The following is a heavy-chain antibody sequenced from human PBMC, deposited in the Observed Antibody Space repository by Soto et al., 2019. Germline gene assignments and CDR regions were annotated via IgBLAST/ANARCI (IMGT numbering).Heavy chain of an antibody. CDR3: ASSGYSYGPDDYFDY. CDR2: ISYDGSNK. J-gene: IGHJ4*02. Sequence: QVQLVESGGGVVQPGRSLRLSCAASGFTFSSYAMHWVRQAPGKGLEWVAVISYDGSNKYYADSVKGRFTISRDNSKNTLYLQMNSLRAEDTAVYYCASSGYSYGPDDYFDYWGQGTLSPSPQ. V-gene: IGHV3-30-3*01. CDR1: GFTFSSYA. D-gene: IGHD5-18*01.